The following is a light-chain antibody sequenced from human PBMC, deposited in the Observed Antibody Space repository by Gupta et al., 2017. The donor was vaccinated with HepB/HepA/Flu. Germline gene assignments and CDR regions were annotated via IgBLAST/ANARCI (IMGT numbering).Light chain of an antibody. V-gene: IGLV2-23*02. CDR3: CSCGGNNNVI. CDR1: SSDIGTYNL. Sequence: QSALPQPASVSGSPGQSITISCTGASSDIGTYNLVSWYQQHPGKAPKLIIYDVNERTSGISDRFPGSKSGNTASLTISGLQAEDEADYYCCSCGGNNNVIFGGGTKLTVL. CDR2: DVN. J-gene: IGLJ2*01.